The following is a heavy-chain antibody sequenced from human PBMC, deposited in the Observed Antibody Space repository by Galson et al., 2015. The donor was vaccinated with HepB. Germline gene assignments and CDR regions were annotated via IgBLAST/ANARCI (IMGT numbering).Heavy chain of an antibody. J-gene: IGHJ4*02. CDR3: ARGDGYNYFDY. V-gene: IGHV3-66*01. CDR1: GFTVSSNY. CDR2: FYRGGET. Sequence: SLRLSCAASGFTVSSNYMSWVRQAPGKGLEWVSVFYRGGETYYADSVKGRFTISRDSSNNRIYLQMNSLRAEDTAVYYCARGDGYNYFDYWGLGTLVTVSS. D-gene: IGHD5-24*01.